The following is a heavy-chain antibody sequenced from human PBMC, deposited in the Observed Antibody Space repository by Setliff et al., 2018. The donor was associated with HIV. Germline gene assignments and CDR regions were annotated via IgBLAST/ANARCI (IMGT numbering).Heavy chain of an antibody. Sequence: ASVKVSCKASGGTFSSNYVYSWVRQAPGQGPEWMGWTSAYNGHTDYAQKIQGRVTLTTDTSTSTAYMELKSLISDDTAVYYCASPTAIPHWGQGTLVTVSS. CDR1: GGTFSSNYV. V-gene: IGHV1-18*01. CDR3: ASPTAIPH. CDR2: TSAYNGHT. J-gene: IGHJ4*02. D-gene: IGHD2-21*02.